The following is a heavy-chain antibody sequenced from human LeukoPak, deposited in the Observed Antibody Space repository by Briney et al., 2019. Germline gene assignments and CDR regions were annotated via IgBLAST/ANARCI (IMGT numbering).Heavy chain of an antibody. Sequence: GGSLRLSCAASGFTFSNYGMPWVRQAPGKGLEWVAVISYDGNDKYYADSVKGRFTISRDNSNNSLYMQMNSLRAEDTAVYYCAKSQSGSYLTTTAFDIWGQGTMVTVSS. CDR3: AKSQSGSYLTTTAFDI. V-gene: IGHV3-30*18. D-gene: IGHD1-26*01. CDR1: GFTFSNYG. CDR2: ISYDGNDK. J-gene: IGHJ3*02.